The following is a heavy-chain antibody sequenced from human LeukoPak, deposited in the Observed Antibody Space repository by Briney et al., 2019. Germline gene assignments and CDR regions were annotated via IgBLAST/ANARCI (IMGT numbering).Heavy chain of an antibody. D-gene: IGHD2-21*01. J-gene: IGHJ3*02. CDR1: GYSISSGHY. CDR2: IYESGNT. Sequence: SETLYLTCSVSGYSISSGHYWGWIRQPPGKGLEWIGTIYESGNTYYNPSLKSRVTISVDTSKNQLYLKVSSVTAADTAVYYCARLPVHNHIVVVIAVPIWGQGTMVTVSS. CDR3: ARLPVHNHIVVVIAVPI. V-gene: IGHV4-38-2*01.